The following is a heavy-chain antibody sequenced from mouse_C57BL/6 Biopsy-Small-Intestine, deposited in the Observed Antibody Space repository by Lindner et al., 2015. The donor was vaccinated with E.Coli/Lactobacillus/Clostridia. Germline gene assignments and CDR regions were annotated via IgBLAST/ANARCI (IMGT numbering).Heavy chain of an antibody. CDR3: ARPGSLLTVFDY. D-gene: IGHD2-1*01. Sequence: VQLQESGPELVKPGTSVRMSCKTSGYTFTRYVIHWVKQKPGQGLEWIGYIHPYNGNAKYNEKFKDRATLTSDISSTTAYMELSSLTSEDSAVYYCARPGSLLTVFDYWGQGHHSHSLL. V-gene: IGHV1-14*01. J-gene: IGHJ2*01. CDR1: GYTFTRYV. CDR2: IHPYNGNA.